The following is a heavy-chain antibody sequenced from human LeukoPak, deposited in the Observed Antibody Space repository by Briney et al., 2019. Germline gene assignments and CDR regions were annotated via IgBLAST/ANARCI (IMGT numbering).Heavy chain of an antibody. D-gene: IGHD5-12*01. CDR3: ARARPSMWIDY. CDR2: ISNSGSSR. V-gene: IGHV3-23*01. J-gene: IGHJ4*02. CDR1: GFTLSSYA. Sequence: GGSLRLSCAGSGFTLSSYAMSWVRQAPGKGLEWVSRISNSGSSRDYADSVKGRFTISRDSSKNTLYLQMNSLRPEDTAVYYCARARPSMWIDYWGQGTLVTVSS.